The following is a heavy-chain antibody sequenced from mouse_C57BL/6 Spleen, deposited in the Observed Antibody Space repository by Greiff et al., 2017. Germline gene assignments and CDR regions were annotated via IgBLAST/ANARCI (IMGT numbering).Heavy chain of an antibody. CDR1: GYTFTSYW. D-gene: IGHD2-4*01. Sequence: VQLQQPGAELVKPGASVKLSCKASGYTFTSYWMHWVKQRPGRGLEWIGRIAPNSGGTKYNEKFKSKATLTVDKPSSTAYMQLSSLTSEDSAVYYCAREGYDYDMSMDYWGQGPSVTVSS. CDR3: AREGYDYDMSMDY. CDR2: IAPNSGGT. V-gene: IGHV1-72*01. J-gene: IGHJ4*01.